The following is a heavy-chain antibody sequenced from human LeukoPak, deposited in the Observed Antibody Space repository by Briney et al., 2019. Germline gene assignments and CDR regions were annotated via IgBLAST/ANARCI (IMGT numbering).Heavy chain of an antibody. CDR1: GFTFSSYW. D-gene: IGHD1-26*01. CDR2: IKQDGSEE. CDR3: ARDPVGALDY. J-gene: IGHJ4*02. V-gene: IGHV3-7*03. Sequence: HPGGSLRLSCAGSGFTFSSYWMSWVRQAPGKGLEWVANIKQDGSEEYYVDSVKGRFTISRDNAKNSLYLQMNSLRAEDTAVYYCARDPVGALDYWGQGTLVTVSS.